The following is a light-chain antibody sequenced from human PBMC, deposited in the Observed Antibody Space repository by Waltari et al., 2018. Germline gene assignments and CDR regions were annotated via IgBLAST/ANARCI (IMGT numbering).Light chain of an antibody. CDR3: QQYYSTPYT. J-gene: IGKJ2*01. CDR1: QNVLYSSNNKNY. Sequence: DIVMTQSPDSLAVSLGERATINCKSSQNVLYSSNNKNYLAWYQQKPGQSPNLLIYWASTLGSGVPDRFSGSGSGTDFTLTISSLQAEDVAVYYCQQYYSTPYTFGQGTKLEIK. CDR2: WAS. V-gene: IGKV4-1*01.